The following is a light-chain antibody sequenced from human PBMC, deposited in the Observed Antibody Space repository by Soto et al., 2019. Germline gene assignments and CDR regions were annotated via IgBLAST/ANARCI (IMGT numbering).Light chain of an antibody. J-gene: IGKJ1*01. CDR1: QGMGID. CDR3: LQHDSYPWT. CDR2: AAS. Sequence: DIQMTQSPCSLSASVGDRVIFTCRASQGMGIDLAWYQQKPGKAPKRLIYAASSLQTGVPSRFSGSGSGTGFTLTISSLQPEDFATYYCLQHDSYPWTFGQGTKVEIK. V-gene: IGKV1-17*01.